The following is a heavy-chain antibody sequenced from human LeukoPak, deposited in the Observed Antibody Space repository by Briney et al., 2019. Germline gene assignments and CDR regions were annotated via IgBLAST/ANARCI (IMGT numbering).Heavy chain of an antibody. Sequence: PSETLSLTCAVYGGSFSGYYWSWIRQPPGKGLEWIGEINHSGSTNYNPSLKSRVTISVDTSKNQFSLKLSSVTAADTAVYYCARRRDGYNYRRPTGWDHWGQGTLVTVSS. D-gene: IGHD5-24*01. CDR3: ARRRDGYNYRRPTGWDH. V-gene: IGHV4-34*01. J-gene: IGHJ4*02. CDR1: GGSFSGYY. CDR2: INHSGST.